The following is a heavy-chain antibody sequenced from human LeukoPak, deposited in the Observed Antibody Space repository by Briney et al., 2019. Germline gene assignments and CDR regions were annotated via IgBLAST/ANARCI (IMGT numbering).Heavy chain of an antibody. Sequence: ASVKVSCKASGYTFTSYAMHWVRQAPGQRLEWMGWINAGNGNTNYAQKLQGRVTMTTDTSTSTAYMELRSLRSDDTAVYYCARDPVPAKTFYYYYGMDVWGQGTTVTVSS. CDR2: INAGNGNT. V-gene: IGHV1-3*01. CDR3: ARDPVPAKTFYYYYGMDV. J-gene: IGHJ6*02. CDR1: GYTFTSYA. D-gene: IGHD2-2*01.